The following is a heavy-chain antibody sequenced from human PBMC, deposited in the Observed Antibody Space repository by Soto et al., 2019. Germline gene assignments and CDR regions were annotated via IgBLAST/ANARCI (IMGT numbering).Heavy chain of an antibody. CDR1: GGSISSSSYY. D-gene: IGHD3-3*01. CDR2: IYYSGST. CDR3: GVLRFLEQTGRMDV. Sequence: QLQLQESGPGLVKPSETLSLTCTVSGGSISSSSYYWGWIRQPPGKGLEWIGSIYYSGSTYYNPSLKSRVTISVDTSNNQFSLKLSSVNAPDTAVYYCGVLRFLEQTGRMDVWGQGTTVTVSS. V-gene: IGHV4-39*01. J-gene: IGHJ6*02.